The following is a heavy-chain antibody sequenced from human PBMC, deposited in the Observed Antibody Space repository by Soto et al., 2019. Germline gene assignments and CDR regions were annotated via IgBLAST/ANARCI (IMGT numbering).Heavy chain of an antibody. J-gene: IGHJ6*02. D-gene: IGHD2-21*02. Sequence: TLSLTCTVSGGSISYEYYHWTWIRQSPGKGLEWIGYIHYSGSIIYNPSFKSRVTISVDTSKNQFSLQLGSVTAADTAVYFCAREDDGGDRDYYGLDVWGQGTTVTVSS. CDR2: IHYSGSI. V-gene: IGHV4-30-4*08. CDR1: GGSISYEYYH. CDR3: AREDDGGDRDYYGLDV.